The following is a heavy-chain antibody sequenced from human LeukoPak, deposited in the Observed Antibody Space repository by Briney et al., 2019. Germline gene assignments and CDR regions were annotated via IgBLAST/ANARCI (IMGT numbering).Heavy chain of an antibody. J-gene: IGHJ1*01. V-gene: IGHV1-2*04. CDR1: GSPFTAYY. D-gene: IGHD3-9*01. CDR2: INPNSGGT. CDR3: ARDSSEFRSLIFH. Sequence: GASVHASCNPSGSPFTAYYMHWARPPPGQGLESMRWINPNSGGTNYAQKFQGWVTMTRDTSISTAYMELSSLRSEDTAVYYCARDSSEFRSLIFHWGQGTLVTVSS.